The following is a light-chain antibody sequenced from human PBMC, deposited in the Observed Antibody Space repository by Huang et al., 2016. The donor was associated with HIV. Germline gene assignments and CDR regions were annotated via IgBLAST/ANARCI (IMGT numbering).Light chain of an antibody. CDR1: QNIYSY. CDR3: QQSNNMPWT. J-gene: IGKJ1*01. V-gene: IGKV1-39*01. CDR2: AGS. Sequence: SPSSLPASGGDRVTITCRASQNIYSYLKWYQQKPGKAAKLLIYAGSSLQSEVSSRFSGSGSGTDFSLTITSLQPEDFATYYCQQSNNMPWTFGQGTKVEIK.